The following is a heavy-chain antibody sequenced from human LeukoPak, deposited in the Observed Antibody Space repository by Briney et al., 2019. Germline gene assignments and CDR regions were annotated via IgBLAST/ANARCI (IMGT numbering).Heavy chain of an antibody. CDR1: GFSFRTFW. CDR3: ARWKMELQRNAFDF. Sequence: GGSLRLSCAASGFSFRTFWMSWIRQAPGKEPAWVADINQDGSEEYYLQSVRGRFTVSRGNAQNAVFLQMTNLRADDTAVYYCARWKMELQRNAFDFWGQGTVVTVSS. D-gene: IGHD1-26*01. J-gene: IGHJ3*01. V-gene: IGHV3-7*01. CDR2: INQDGSEE.